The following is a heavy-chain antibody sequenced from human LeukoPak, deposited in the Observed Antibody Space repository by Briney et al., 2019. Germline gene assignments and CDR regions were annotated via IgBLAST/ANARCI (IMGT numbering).Heavy chain of an antibody. Sequence: GGSLRLSCAASGFTVSSNYMSWVRQAPGKGLEGVSVIYSGGSTYYADSVRGRFTISRHNSKNTLYLQMNSLRAEDTAVYYCASASIWFGESPPQYWGQGTLVTVSS. CDR1: GFTVSSNY. CDR3: ASASIWFGESPPQY. D-gene: IGHD3-10*01. V-gene: IGHV3-53*04. J-gene: IGHJ4*02. CDR2: IYSGGST.